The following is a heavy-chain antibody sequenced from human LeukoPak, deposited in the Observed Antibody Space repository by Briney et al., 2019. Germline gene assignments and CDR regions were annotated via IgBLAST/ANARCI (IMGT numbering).Heavy chain of an antibody. CDR3: ARGHGSFDS. Sequence: SETLSLTCTVSGGSLRSGSYYWSWIRQPAGKGLEWIGRIYNRGSTNYNPSLKSRVTMSEDTSKNQFSLKLTSVTTADTAVYYCARGHGSFDSWGQGTLVTVSA. D-gene: IGHD1-26*01. CDR1: GGSLRSGSYY. V-gene: IGHV4-61*02. J-gene: IGHJ4*02. CDR2: IYNRGST.